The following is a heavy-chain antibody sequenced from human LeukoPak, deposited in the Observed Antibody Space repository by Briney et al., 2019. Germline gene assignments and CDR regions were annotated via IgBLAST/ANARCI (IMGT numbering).Heavy chain of an antibody. V-gene: IGHV2-5*02. CDR2: IYWDGDK. Sequence: ESGPTLVKPTQTLTLTCTFSGFSLSTTGVGVGWIRQPPGKALEWLALIYWDGDKRYSPSLESSLTITKDTSKNQVVLTMTNMDPVDTATYYCAHRRRSSGSGNWFDPWGQGTLVTVSS. D-gene: IGHD3-10*01. J-gene: IGHJ5*02. CDR1: GFSLSTTGVG. CDR3: AHRRRSSGSGNWFDP.